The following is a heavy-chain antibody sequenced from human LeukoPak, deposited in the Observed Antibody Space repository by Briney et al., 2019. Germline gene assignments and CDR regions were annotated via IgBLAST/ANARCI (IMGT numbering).Heavy chain of an antibody. J-gene: IGHJ4*02. V-gene: IGHV3-48*04. CDR2: ISSSSSTI. Sequence: GGSLRLSCAASGFTFSSYSMNWVRQAPGKGLEWVSYISSSSSTIYYADSVEGRFTISRDNAKNSLYLQMNSLRAEDTAVYYCARARGDDYWGQGTLVTVSS. CDR1: GFTFSSYS. CDR3: ARARGDDY.